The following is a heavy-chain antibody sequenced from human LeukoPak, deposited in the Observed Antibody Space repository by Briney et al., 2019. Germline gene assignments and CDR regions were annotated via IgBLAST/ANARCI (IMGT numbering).Heavy chain of an antibody. CDR1: GYTFTNYG. J-gene: IGHJ4*02. V-gene: IGHV1-18*01. CDR2: ISAYNGNT. CDR3: ARVCSSASCYNNY. Sequence: ASVKVSCKASGYTFTNYGISWVRQAPGQGLDWMGWISAYNGNTNYAQKFQGRVTMTTDTSTSTGYMELRSLRSDDTAVYYCARVCSSASCYNNYWGQGTLVTASS. D-gene: IGHD2-2*02.